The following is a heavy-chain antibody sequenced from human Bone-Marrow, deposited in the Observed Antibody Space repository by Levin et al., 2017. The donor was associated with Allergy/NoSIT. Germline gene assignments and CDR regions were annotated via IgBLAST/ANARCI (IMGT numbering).Heavy chain of an antibody. CDR3: ARDVGGYDYGSGQIDY. J-gene: IGHJ4*02. CDR2: INPNSGGT. CDR1: GYTFTDYY. V-gene: IGHV1-2*02. Sequence: PMASVKVSCKASGYTFTDYYMHWVRQAPGQGLEWMGWINPNSGGTNYAQKFQGRVTLTRDTSISTAYMELSRLTSDDTAVFYCARDVGGYDYGSGQIDYWGQGTLVTVSS. D-gene: IGHD3-10*01.